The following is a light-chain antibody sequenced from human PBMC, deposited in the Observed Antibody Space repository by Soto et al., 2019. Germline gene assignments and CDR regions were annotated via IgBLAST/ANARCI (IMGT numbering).Light chain of an antibody. Sequence: QSVLTQPASWSGSPGQSITISCTGTTIDVGSYSLVSWYQHHPGKAPQLMIYEASKRPSGVSNRFSGSKSGNTASLTISGLQAEDEADYYCYSYGGSYYVFGTGTKVTVL. CDR3: YSYGGSYYV. CDR1: TIDVGSYSL. V-gene: IGLV2-23*01. J-gene: IGLJ1*01. CDR2: EAS.